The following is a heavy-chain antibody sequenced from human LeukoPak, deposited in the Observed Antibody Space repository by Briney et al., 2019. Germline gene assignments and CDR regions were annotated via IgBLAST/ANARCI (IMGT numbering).Heavy chain of an antibody. D-gene: IGHD5-18*01. CDR3: ARGGIQLYYFCVDV. CDR2: INHSGST. Sequence: PSETLSLTCAVYGGSFSGYYWSWIRQPPGKGLEWIGEINHSGSTNYNPSLKSRVTISVDTSKNQFSLKLSSVTAADTAVYYCARGGIQLYYFCVDVWGKGTTVTVSS. V-gene: IGHV4-34*01. J-gene: IGHJ6*03. CDR1: GGSFSGYY.